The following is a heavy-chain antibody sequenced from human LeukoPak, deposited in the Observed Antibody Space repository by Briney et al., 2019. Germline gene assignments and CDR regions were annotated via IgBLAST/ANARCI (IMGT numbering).Heavy chain of an antibody. Sequence: SETLSLTCSVSGGFISSSAYYWGWIRQPPGKGLEWIGGISYSGNTYYNTSLKSRVTISLDTSKNQFYVKMTSLTAADTAVYYCAREGYYDTSASGAFDIWGQGTMVTVFS. D-gene: IGHD3-22*01. CDR2: ISYSGNT. V-gene: IGHV4-39*07. J-gene: IGHJ3*02. CDR1: GGFISSSAYY. CDR3: AREGYYDTSASGAFDI.